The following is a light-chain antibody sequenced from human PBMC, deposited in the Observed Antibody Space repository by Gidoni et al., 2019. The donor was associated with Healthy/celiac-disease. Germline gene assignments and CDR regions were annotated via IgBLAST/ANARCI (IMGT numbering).Light chain of an antibody. CDR3: QQYNNWQRT. Sequence: EIVMTHSPATLSVSPGERATLSCRDSQSVSSNLAWYQQKPGQAPRLLIYGASTRATGIPARFSGSGCGTEFTLTISRRQSEDFAVYYCQQYNNWQRTFGGXTKVEIK. J-gene: IGKJ4*01. CDR1: QSVSSN. V-gene: IGKV3-15*01. CDR2: GAS.